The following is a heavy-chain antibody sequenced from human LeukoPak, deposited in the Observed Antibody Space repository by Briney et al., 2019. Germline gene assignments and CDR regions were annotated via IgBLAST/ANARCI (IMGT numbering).Heavy chain of an antibody. V-gene: IGHV4-39*01. CDR1: GGSISSSSYY. Sequence: SETLSLTCTVPGGSISSSSYYWGWIRQPPGKGLEWIGSIYYSGSTYYSPSLKSRVTISVDTSKNQFSLKLSSVTAADTAVYYCARHLLALGYCSSTSCYTWFDPWGQGTLVTVSS. CDR3: ARHLLALGYCSSTSCYTWFDP. J-gene: IGHJ5*02. CDR2: IYYSGST. D-gene: IGHD2-2*02.